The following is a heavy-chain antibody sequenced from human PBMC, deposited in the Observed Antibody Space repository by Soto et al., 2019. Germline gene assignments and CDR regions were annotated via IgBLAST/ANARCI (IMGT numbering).Heavy chain of an antibody. CDR3: ARASYYDFWSGYYHNWLDR. CDR1: GYTFTSYD. Sequence: EASVKVSCKASGYTFTSYDINWVRHATGQGLEWMGWMNPNSGNTGYAQKFQGRVTMTRNTSIRTAYMELSSLRSEDTAVYYCARASYYDFWSGYYHNWLDRWGKGTMVTVSS. CDR2: MNPNSGNT. J-gene: IGHJ5*02. D-gene: IGHD3-3*01. V-gene: IGHV1-8*01.